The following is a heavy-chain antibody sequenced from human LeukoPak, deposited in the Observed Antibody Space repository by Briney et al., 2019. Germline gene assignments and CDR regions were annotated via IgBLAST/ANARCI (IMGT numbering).Heavy chain of an antibody. CDR2: IYYSGST. CDR3: ARARITTMYYYYMDV. V-gene: IGHV4-31*03. J-gene: IGHJ6*03. D-gene: IGHD3-22*01. CDR1: GGSISSGGYY. Sequence: SQTLSLTCTVSGGSISSGGYYWSWIRQHPGKGLEWIGYIYYSGSTYYNPSLKSRVTISVDTSKNQFSLKLSSVTAADTAVYYCARARITTMYYYYMDVWGKGTTVTVSS.